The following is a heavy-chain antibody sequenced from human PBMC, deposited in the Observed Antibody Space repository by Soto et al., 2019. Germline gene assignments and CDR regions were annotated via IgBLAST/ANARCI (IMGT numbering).Heavy chain of an antibody. CDR1: GYTFTGYY. Sequence: QVQLVQSEAEVRQPGASVKVSCTASGYTFTGYYLHWLRQAPGHGLEWMGWINPTSGGTRYAQKFQGCVTVTRGTSNRTDYKEVAILKFDDTAVYFWGSGYGRKRWNQARNPLDFRGQGTLVTVSS. V-gene: IGHV1-2*04. J-gene: IGHJ4*03. CDR3: GSGYGRKRWNQARNPLDF. CDR2: INPTSGGT. D-gene: IGHD5-12*01.